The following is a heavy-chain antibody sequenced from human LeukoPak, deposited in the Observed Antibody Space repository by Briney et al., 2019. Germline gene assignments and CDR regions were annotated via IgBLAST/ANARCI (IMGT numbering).Heavy chain of an antibody. CDR3: AGKRGSSPFDY. D-gene: IGHD6-6*01. J-gene: IGHJ4*02. Sequence: SETLSLTCTVSGGSISSYYWSWIRQPPGKGLEWVGYIYYSGSTNYNPSLKSRVTISVDTSKNQFSLKLSSVTAADTAVYYCAGKRGSSPFDYWGQGTLVTVSS. CDR1: GGSISSYY. V-gene: IGHV4-59*01. CDR2: IYYSGST.